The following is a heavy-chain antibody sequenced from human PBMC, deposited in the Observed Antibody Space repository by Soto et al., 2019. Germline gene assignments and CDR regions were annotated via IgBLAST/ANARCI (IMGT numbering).Heavy chain of an antibody. CDR2: ISSSGMTI. D-gene: IGHD2-2*01. J-gene: IGHJ6*03. CDR3: ARMDQLQNNDYYYFYLAV. CDR1: GFSFSTYA. Sequence: PGGSLRLSCAASGFSFSTYAMNWVRQAPGKGLEWVAYISSSGMTIYYADSVKGRFTISRDNAENSLYLQMHSLRDEDTAIYFCARMDQLQNNDYYYFYLAVWGKGTTVTVSS. V-gene: IGHV3-48*02.